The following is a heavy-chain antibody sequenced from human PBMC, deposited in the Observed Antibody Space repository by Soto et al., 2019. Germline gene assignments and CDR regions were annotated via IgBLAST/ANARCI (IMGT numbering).Heavy chain of an antibody. CDR1: GFTFSRHG. CDR3: ARDGIDGDRDAFDI. Sequence: QVQLVESGGGVVQPGRSLRLSCAASGFTFSRHGMHWVRQAPGKGLEWLAAIWYDGSNKYYADSVKGRFTISRDNSKNTLYLQLNSLRAEDTAVYHCARDGIDGDRDAFDIWGQGTMVTVSS. V-gene: IGHV3-33*01. CDR2: IWYDGSNK. D-gene: IGHD4-17*01. J-gene: IGHJ3*02.